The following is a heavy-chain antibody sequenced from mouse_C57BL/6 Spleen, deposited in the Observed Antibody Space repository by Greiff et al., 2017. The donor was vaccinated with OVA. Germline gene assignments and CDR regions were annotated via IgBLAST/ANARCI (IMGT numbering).Heavy chain of an antibody. CDR1: GYTFTSYD. Sequence: VQLQQSGPELVKPGASVKLSCKASGYTFTSYDINWVKQRPGQGLEWIGWIYPRDGSTKYNEKFKGKATLTVDTSSSTAYMELHSLTSEDSAVYFWARSGYGSSSYYFDYWGQGTTLTVSS. V-gene: IGHV1-85*01. D-gene: IGHD1-1*01. J-gene: IGHJ2*01. CDR2: IYPRDGST. CDR3: ARSGYGSSSYYFDY.